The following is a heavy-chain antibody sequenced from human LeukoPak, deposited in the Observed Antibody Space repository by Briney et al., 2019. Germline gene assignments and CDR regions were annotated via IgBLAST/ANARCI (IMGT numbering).Heavy chain of an antibody. Sequence: PRGSLRLSCAASGFTFSSYAMTWVRQAPGKGLEWVSGISGSGGDTYYAESVKGRFTVSRDNSKNTLYQQMNSLRAEDTAVYYCAKMARYSSSWADCWGQGTLVTVSS. J-gene: IGHJ4*02. V-gene: IGHV3-23*01. CDR3: AKMARYSSSWADC. CDR1: GFTFSSYA. CDR2: ISGSGGDT. D-gene: IGHD6-13*01.